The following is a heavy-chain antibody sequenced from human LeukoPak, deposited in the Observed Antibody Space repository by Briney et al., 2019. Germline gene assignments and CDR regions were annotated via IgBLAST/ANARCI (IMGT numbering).Heavy chain of an antibody. V-gene: IGHV3-48*04. J-gene: IGHJ4*02. D-gene: IGHD2-15*01. CDR1: GITFSSYG. Sequence: PGGSLRLSCAASGITFSSYGMSWVSQAPGKGLEWVSSISSPGGTTYYADSVKGRFTISRDNAKNSLYLQMNSLRAEDTAVYYCARDGLRGFAVVVAATDYWGQGTLVTVSS. CDR3: ARDGLRGFAVVVAATDY. CDR2: ISSPGGTT.